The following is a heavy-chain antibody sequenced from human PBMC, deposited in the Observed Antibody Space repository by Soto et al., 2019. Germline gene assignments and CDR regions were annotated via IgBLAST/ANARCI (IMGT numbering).Heavy chain of an antibody. CDR3: ATQSLAGSVVTIWVFDY. D-gene: IGHD3-22*01. J-gene: IGHJ4*02. V-gene: IGHV3-15*01. Sequence: EVQLVESGGGLVKPGGSLRLSCAASGFNFKNAWMTWVRQAPGKGPEWVGRVKSKIDGGTTDYAAPVQGRFTISRDDSKNTLYLQMNSLKTEDTAVYYCATQSLAGSVVTIWVFDYWGQGTLVTVSS. CDR1: GFNFKNAW. CDR2: VKSKIDGGTT.